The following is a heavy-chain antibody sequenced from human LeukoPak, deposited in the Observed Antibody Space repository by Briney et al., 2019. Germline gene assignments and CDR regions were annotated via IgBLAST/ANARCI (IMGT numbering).Heavy chain of an antibody. D-gene: IGHD1-1*01. CDR2: IYYSGST. J-gene: IGHJ5*02. CDR3: ARGTERASWFDP. Sequence: SETLSLTCTVSGGSISSYYWSWIRQPPGKGLEWIGYIYYSGSTYYSPSLKSRVTISVDRSKNQFSLKLSSVTAADTAVYYCARGTERASWFDPWGQGTLVTVSS. V-gene: IGHV4-59*12. CDR1: GGSISSYY.